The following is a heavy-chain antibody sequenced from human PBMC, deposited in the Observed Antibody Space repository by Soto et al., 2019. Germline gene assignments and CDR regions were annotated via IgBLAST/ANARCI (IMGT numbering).Heavy chain of an antibody. CDR3: ARDEPAGYCSSTSCHPVDY. Sequence: ASVKVSCKASGYTFTSYGISWVRQAPGQGLEWMGWISAYNGNTNYAQKLQGRVTMTTDTSTSTAYMEPRSLRSDDTAVYYCARDEPAGYCSSTSCHPVDYWGQGTLVTVSS. J-gene: IGHJ4*02. CDR1: GYTFTSYG. D-gene: IGHD2-2*03. CDR2: ISAYNGNT. V-gene: IGHV1-18*04.